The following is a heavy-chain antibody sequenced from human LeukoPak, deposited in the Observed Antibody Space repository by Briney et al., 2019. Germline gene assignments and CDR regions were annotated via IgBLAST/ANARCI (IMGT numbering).Heavy chain of an antibody. CDR2: IYYSGTT. D-gene: IGHD6-13*01. J-gene: IGHJ4*02. V-gene: IGHV4-59*01. CDR1: GGSISSYY. CDR3: ARGVYIAAAQYGY. Sequence: SETLSFTCTVSGGSISSYYWNWIRQPPGKGLEWIGYIYYSGTTNYNPSLKSRVTISVDTSKNQFSLKLSSVTAADTAVYYCARGVYIAAAQYGYWGQGILVTVSS.